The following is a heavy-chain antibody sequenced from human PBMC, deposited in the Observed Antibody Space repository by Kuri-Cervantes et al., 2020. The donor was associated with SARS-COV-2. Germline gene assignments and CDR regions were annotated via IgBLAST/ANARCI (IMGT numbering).Heavy chain of an antibody. CDR2: IYYTGLT. D-gene: IGHD2-15*01. CDR3: AGCIWWYFILDF. V-gene: IGHV4-39*02. J-gene: IGHJ4*02. Sequence: GSLRLSCSVSNGTISSNNFYWGWLRQAPGKGLQWIGSIYYTGLTHYSPSLKSLLIISVDTYEISLSLKLSYVTAADTAVYACAGCIWWYFILDFWGQGTTVTVSS. CDR1: NGTISSNNFY.